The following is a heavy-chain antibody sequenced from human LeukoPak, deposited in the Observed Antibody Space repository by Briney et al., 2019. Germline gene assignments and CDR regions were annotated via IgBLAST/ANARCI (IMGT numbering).Heavy chain of an antibody. V-gene: IGHV4-59*08. J-gene: IGHJ3*02. Sequence: SETLSLTCTVSGGSISSYYWSWIQQPPGKGLEWIGYIYYSGSTNYNPSLKSRVTISVDTSKNQFSLKLSSVTAADTAVYYCARRHDDAFDIWGQGTMVTVSS. CDR1: GGSISSYY. CDR2: IYYSGST. CDR3: ARRHDDAFDI.